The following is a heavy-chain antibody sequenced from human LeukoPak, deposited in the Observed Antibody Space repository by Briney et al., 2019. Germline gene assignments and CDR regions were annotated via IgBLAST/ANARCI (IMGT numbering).Heavy chain of an antibody. V-gene: IGHV4-39*07. CDR3: ARFDFWSGSSDY. J-gene: IGHJ4*02. CDR1: GGSIGSSRYY. Sequence: SETLSLTCTVSGGSIGSSRYYWGWLRQPPGKGLEWIGTISYSGSTNYNPSLKSRVTISVDTSKNQFSLKLSSVTAADTAVYYCARFDFWSGSSDYWGQGTLVTVSS. CDR2: ISYSGST. D-gene: IGHD3-3*01.